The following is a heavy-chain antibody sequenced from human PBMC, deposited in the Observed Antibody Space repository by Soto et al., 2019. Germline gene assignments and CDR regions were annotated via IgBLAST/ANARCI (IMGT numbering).Heavy chain of an antibody. CDR2: IYPGDSDT. D-gene: IGHD2-15*01. V-gene: IGHV5-51*01. CDR1: GYSFTSYW. J-gene: IGHJ4*02. Sequence: GESRKISCKGSGYSFTSYWIGWVRQMPGKGLEWMGIIYPGDSDTRYSPSFQGQVTISADKSISTAYLQWSSLKASDTAMYYCARARGYCSGGSCYFVYFDYWGQGTLVTVSS. CDR3: ARARGYCSGGSCYFVYFDY.